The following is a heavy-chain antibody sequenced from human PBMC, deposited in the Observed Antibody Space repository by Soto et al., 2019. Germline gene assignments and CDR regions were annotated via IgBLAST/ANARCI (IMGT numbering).Heavy chain of an antibody. D-gene: IGHD3-9*01. V-gene: IGHV1-18*04. CDR1: GYTFPNFG. CDR3: KRGAKYHDILTGYFVNDH. J-gene: IGHJ4*02. Sequence: ASVKVSCKASGYTFPNFGISWVRQAPGQGLEWLGWISTDNGDTKYAQKIQARVTLTTDTATTTVYMELTSLRPDDTAVYYCKRGAKYHDILTGYFVNDHWGQGTLVTVSS. CDR2: ISTDNGDT.